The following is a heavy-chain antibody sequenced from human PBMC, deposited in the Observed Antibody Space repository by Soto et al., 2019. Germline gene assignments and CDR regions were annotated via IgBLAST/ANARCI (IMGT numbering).Heavy chain of an antibody. CDR2: IIPIFGTA. Sequence: QVQLVQSGAEVKKPGSSVKVSCKASGGTFSSYAISWVRQAPGQGLEWMGGIIPIFGTANYAQKFQGRVTITADKSTSTAYMELSSLRSEETAVYYCARGGSYYDSSGYYRGFGYWGQGTLVTVSS. CDR1: GGTFSSYA. D-gene: IGHD3-22*01. V-gene: IGHV1-69*06. CDR3: ARGGSYYDSSGYYRGFGY. J-gene: IGHJ4*02.